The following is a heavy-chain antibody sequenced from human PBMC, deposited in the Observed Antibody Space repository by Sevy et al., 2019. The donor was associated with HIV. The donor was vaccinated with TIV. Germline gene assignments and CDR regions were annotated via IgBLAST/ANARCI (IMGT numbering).Heavy chain of an antibody. Sequence: GGSLRLSCAASGFAFSSSWMTWVRQALGKGLEWVANIKQDGSEKYYVDFLKGRFTISRDNAKNSLYLQMNSLRAEDTAVYYCARLCTGFIYYYYYGMDVWGQGTTVTVSS. CDR1: GFAFSSSW. J-gene: IGHJ6*02. CDR3: ARLCTGFIYYYYYGMDV. CDR2: IKQDGSEK. D-gene: IGHD2-2*01. V-gene: IGHV3-7*01.